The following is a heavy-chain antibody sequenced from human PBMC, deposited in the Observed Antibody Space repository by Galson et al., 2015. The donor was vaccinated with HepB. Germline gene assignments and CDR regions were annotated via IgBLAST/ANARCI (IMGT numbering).Heavy chain of an antibody. CDR1: GDSVSSNSAA. CDR2: TYYRSKWYN. V-gene: IGHV6-1*01. J-gene: IGHJ2*01. CDR3: ARVPGGDLFREDWYFDL. D-gene: IGHD2-21*02. Sequence: CAISGDSVSSNSAAWNRIRQSPSRGLEWLGRTYYRSKWYNGYAVSVKSRITINPDTSKNQFSLQLNSVTPEDTAVYYCARVPGGDLFREDWYFDLWGRGTLVTVSS.